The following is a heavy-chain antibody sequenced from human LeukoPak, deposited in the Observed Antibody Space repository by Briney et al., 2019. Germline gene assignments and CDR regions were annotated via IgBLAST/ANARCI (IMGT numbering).Heavy chain of an antibody. CDR3: AKDPEVSLFDY. V-gene: IGHV3-23*01. D-gene: IGHD2-21*01. J-gene: IGHJ4*02. Sequence: GGSLRLSCAASGFTLSSYSMSWVRQAPGKGLEWVSAISGSGGSTYYADSVKGRFTISRDNSKNTLYLQMNSLRAEDTAVYYCAKDPEVSLFDYWGQGTLVTVSS. CDR1: GFTLSSYS. CDR2: ISGSGGST.